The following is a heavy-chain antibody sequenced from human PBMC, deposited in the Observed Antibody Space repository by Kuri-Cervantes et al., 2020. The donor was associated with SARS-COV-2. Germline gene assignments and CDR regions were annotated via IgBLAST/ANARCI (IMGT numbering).Heavy chain of an antibody. V-gene: IGHV1-8*03. CDR1: GYTFTSYD. CDR2: MNPNSGNT. Sequence: ASVKVSCKASGYTFTSYDINWVRQATGQGLEWMGWMNPNSGNTGYAQKFQGRVTITRNTSISTAYMELSSLRSEDTAVYYCARSGWYSRGVTHYYMDAWGKGTMVTVSS. D-gene: IGHD6-19*01. CDR3: ARSGWYSRGVTHYYMDA. J-gene: IGHJ6*03.